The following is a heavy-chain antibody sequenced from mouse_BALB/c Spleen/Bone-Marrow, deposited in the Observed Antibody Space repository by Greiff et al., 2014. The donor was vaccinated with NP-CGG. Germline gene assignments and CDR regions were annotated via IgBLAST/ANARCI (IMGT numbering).Heavy chain of an antibody. V-gene: IGHV1-80*01. CDR2: IYPGDGDT. CDR1: GYSFSNYW. CDR3: ASRGDYSYAMDY. D-gene: IGHD1-1*01. J-gene: IGHJ4*01. Sequence: VQRVESGAELVRPGSSVKISCKSSGYSFSNYWMNWMKQRPGQGLEWIGQIYPGDGDTNCNGKFKGKATLTADKSSSTAYMQLSSLTSGDCAVYFCASRGDYSYAMDYWGQGPPVTVST.